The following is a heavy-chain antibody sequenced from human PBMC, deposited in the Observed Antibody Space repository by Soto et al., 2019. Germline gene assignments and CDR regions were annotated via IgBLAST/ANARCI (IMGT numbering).Heavy chain of an antibody. J-gene: IGHJ4*02. V-gene: IGHV1-69*01. Sequence: QVQLVQSGAEVKKPGSSVKVSCKASGGTFSSYAISWVRQAPGQGLEWMGGIIPIFGTANYAQKFQGRVTITADESTSTAYMELSSLRSADTAVYYCARDNGGYYYDSSGYYYFDYWGQGTLVTVSS. CDR3: ARDNGGYYYDSSGYYYFDY. CDR1: GGTFSSYA. CDR2: IIPIFGTA. D-gene: IGHD3-22*01.